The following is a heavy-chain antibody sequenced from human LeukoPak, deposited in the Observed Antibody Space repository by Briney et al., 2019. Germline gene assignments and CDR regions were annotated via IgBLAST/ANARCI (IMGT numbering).Heavy chain of an antibody. J-gene: IGHJ4*02. CDR3: ATIEAVRFHY. D-gene: IGHD6-19*01. CDR1: GFTFSSYG. V-gene: IGHV3-7*01. CDR2: IKQDGSEI. Sequence: GGSLRLSCAASGFTFSSYGMHWVRQAPGKGLEWVANIKQDGSEIYYLDSVKGRFTISRDNAKNSLYLQMNSLRVEDTAVYYCATIEAVRFHYWGQGTLVTVSS.